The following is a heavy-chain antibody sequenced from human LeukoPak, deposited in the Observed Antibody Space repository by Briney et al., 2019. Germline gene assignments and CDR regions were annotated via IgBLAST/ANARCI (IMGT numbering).Heavy chain of an antibody. J-gene: IGHJ4*02. V-gene: IGHV3-21*01. CDR1: GFTFSSYS. CDR3: ARDLDYYDSSGYY. D-gene: IGHD3-22*01. Sequence: GGSLRLSCAASGFTFSSYSMNWVRQAPGKGLEWVSSISSSSSYIYYADSVKGRFTISRDNAKNSLYLQMNSLRAEDTAVYYCARDLDYYDSSGYYWGEGTLVTVSS. CDR2: ISSSSSYI.